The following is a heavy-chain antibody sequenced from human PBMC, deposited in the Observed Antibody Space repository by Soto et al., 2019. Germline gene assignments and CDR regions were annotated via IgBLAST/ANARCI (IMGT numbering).Heavy chain of an antibody. CDR1: GGSVSSGSYY. V-gene: IGHV4-61*01. Sequence: SETLSLTCTVSGGSVSSGSYYWSWIRQPPGKGLEWIGYIYYSGSTNYNPSLKSRVTISVDTSKNQFSLKLSSVTAADTAVYYCARVGGYDFWSGPFDYRGQGTLVTVSS. D-gene: IGHD3-3*01. J-gene: IGHJ4*02. CDR3: ARVGGYDFWSGPFDY. CDR2: IYYSGST.